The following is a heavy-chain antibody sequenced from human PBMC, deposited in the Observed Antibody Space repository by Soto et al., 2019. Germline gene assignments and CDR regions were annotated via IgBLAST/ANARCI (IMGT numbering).Heavy chain of an antibody. CDR3: ARDPWAADY. D-gene: IGHD3-16*01. CDR1: GFTVSTKY. J-gene: IGHJ4*02. Sequence: HPGGSLRLSCAASGFTVSTKYMSWVRQAPGKGLEWVSVIYSGGSTFYADSVRGRFTISRDNSKNTVNLQMNSLRAEDTAVYYRARDPWAADYWGQGTLVTVSS. CDR2: IYSGGST. V-gene: IGHV3-66*01.